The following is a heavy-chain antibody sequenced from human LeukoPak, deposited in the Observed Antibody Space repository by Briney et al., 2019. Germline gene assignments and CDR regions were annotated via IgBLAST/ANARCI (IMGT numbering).Heavy chain of an antibody. J-gene: IGHJ3*02. V-gene: IGHV4-38-2*01. CDR3: AKCSRTVDAFDI. CDR1: GYSLSIGYY. CDR2: IYHTGST. Sequence: SETLSLTRAVSGYSLSIGYYWGWIRQPPGKGLEGIGRIYHTGSTYYKPSLKSRVTISADTSKNQFSLKMSSVTAADTAVYYCAKCSRTVDAFDIWGRGTMVTVSS. D-gene: IGHD2-2*01.